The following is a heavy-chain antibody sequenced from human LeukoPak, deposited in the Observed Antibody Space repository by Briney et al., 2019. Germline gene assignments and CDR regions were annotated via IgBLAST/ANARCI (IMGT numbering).Heavy chain of an antibody. CDR2: IWYDGSNK. V-gene: IGHV3-33*01. CDR1: GFTFSSYG. Sequence: PGRSLRLSCAASGFTFSSYGMHWVRQAPGKGLEWVAVIWYDGSNKYYADSVKGRFTISRNNSKNTLYLQMNSLKTEDTAVYYCTTDHDILTGYCGYWGQGTLVTVSS. J-gene: IGHJ4*02. D-gene: IGHD3-9*01. CDR3: TTDHDILTGYCGY.